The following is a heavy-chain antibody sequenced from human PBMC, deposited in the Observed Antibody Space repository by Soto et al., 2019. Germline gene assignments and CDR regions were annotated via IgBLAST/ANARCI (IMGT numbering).Heavy chain of an antibody. CDR2: INTNGGST. CDR1: GFTFSSYG. J-gene: IGHJ5*02. Sequence: GGSLRLSCAASGFTFSSYGMSWVRQAPGKGLEWVSAINTNGGSTFYADSVKGRFTISRDNSKNTLYLQMNSLRAEDTAVYYCAKGSYESSGNRTHSFEPWGEGTRITGSS. V-gene: IGHV3-23*01. CDR3: AKGSYESSGNRTHSFEP. D-gene: IGHD3-22*01.